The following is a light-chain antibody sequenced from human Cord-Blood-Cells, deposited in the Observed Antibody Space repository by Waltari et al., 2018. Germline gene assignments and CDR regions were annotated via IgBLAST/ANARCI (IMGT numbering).Light chain of an antibody. CDR1: SSDVGGYNY. CDR2: DVS. CDR3: SSYTSSSVV. J-gene: IGLJ2*01. Sequence: QSALTQPASVSGSPGQSITIPCTGTSSDVGGYNYVSWYQQHPGKAPKLMIYDVSTRPSGVSNRFSGSKSGNTASLTISGLQAEDEADYYCSSYTSSSVVFGGGTKLTVL. V-gene: IGLV2-14*01.